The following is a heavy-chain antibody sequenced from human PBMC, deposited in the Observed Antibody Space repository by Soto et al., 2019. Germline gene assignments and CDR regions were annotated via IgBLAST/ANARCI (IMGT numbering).Heavy chain of an antibody. V-gene: IGHV4-61*08. CDR3: SRVSKLVAPKDGKSAYFYAMDV. Sequence: SEPLCDRCGVAGDSISSSGGYRNRKRQPPGKPLEWIGYVYSTGTTNYSPSLKSRVDMSVDTSENQFSLKVRSVTAADAAVYFCSRVSKLVAPKDGKSAYFYAMDVCAPGSTVT. J-gene: IGHJ6*02. CDR2: VYSTGTT. CDR1: GDSISSSGGY. D-gene: IGHD6-6*01.